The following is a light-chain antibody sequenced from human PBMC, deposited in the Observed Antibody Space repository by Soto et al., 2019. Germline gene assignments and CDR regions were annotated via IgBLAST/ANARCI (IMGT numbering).Light chain of an antibody. Sequence: VLTQSPVTLSLSPGEGATLSCRASQSISSSYLSWYQQKPGQAPRLVIYGASTRATGIPARFSGSGRGSGTDFTLTISSLHPEDFAVYYCLQDYHLPITFGQGTRREIK. V-gene: IGKV3D-7*01. CDR1: QSISSSY. J-gene: IGKJ5*01. CDR3: LQDYHLPIT. CDR2: GAS.